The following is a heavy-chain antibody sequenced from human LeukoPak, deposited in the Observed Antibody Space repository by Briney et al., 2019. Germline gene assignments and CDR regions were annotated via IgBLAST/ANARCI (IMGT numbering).Heavy chain of an antibody. J-gene: IGHJ5*02. V-gene: IGHV1-18*01. CDR1: GYTFTSYG. D-gene: IGHD6-19*01. CDR2: ISAYNGNT. Sequence: ASVKVSCKASGYTFTSYGISWVRQAPGQGLEWMGWISAYNGNTNYAQKFQGRVTITRDTSTSTAYMELSSLRSEDTAVYYCARSSSGWYGFFNNWFDPWGQGTLVTVSS. CDR3: ARSSSGWYGFFNNWFDP.